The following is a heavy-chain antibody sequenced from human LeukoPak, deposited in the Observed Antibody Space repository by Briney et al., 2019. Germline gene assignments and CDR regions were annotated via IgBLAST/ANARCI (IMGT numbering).Heavy chain of an antibody. CDR1: GFTFSSYE. V-gene: IGHV3-48*03. J-gene: IGHJ6*02. D-gene: IGHD6-6*01. Sequence: PGGSLRLSCAASGFTFSSYEMNWVRQAPGKGLEWVSYISSSGSTIYYADSVKGRFTISRDNAKNSLYLQMNSLRAEDTAVYHCARDGFRYTSSSGRYYYYGMDVWGQGTTVTVSS. CDR2: ISSSGSTI. CDR3: ARDGFRYTSSSGRYYYYGMDV.